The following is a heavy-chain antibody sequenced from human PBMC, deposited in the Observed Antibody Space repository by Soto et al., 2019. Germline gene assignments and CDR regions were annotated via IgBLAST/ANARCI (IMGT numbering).Heavy chain of an antibody. J-gene: IGHJ6*03. CDR1: GFTFSSYG. D-gene: IGHD3-9*01. Sequence: GGSLRLSCAASGFTFSSYGMHWVRQAPGKGLEWVAVISYDGSNKYYADSVKGRFTISRDNSKNTLYLQMNSLRAEDTAVYYCAKATGDYDILTGIHSYYYMDVWGKGTTVTVS. CDR3: AKATGDYDILTGIHSYYYMDV. CDR2: ISYDGSNK. V-gene: IGHV3-30*18.